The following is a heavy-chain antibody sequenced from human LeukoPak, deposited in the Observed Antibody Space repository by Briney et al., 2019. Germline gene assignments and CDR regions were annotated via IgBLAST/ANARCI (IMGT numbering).Heavy chain of an antibody. CDR1: GGTFSSYA. CDR2: IIPIFGTA. D-gene: IGHD3-22*01. Sequence: ASVKVSCKASGGTFSSYAISWVRQAPGQGLEWMGGIIPIFGTANYAQKFQGRVTITADKSTSIAYMELSSLRSEDTAVYYCAAANWGYDFKWWGQGTLVTVSS. J-gene: IGHJ4*02. V-gene: IGHV1-69*06. CDR3: AAANWGYDFKW.